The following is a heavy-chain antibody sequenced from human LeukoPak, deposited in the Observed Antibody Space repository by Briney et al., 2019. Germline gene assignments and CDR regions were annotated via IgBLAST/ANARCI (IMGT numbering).Heavy chain of an antibody. CDR2: INAGNGNT. J-gene: IGHJ4*02. Sequence: ASVKVSCKASGYTFTSYAMHWVHQAPGQRLEWMGWINAGNGNTKYSQKFQGRVTITRDTSASTAYMELSSLRSEDTAVYYCAREPPNSYYFDYWGQGTLVTVSS. D-gene: IGHD2/OR15-2a*01. V-gene: IGHV1-3*01. CDR3: AREPPNSYYFDY. CDR1: GYTFTSYA.